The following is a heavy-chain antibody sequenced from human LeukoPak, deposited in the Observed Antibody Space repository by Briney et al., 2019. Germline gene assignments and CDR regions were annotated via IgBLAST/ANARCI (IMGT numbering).Heavy chain of an antibody. V-gene: IGHV3-30-3*01. Sequence: GGSLRLSCAASGVTFSSYAMHWVRQAPGKGLEWVAIISYDGSNKYYADFVKGRFTISRDNSKNTLYLQMNSLRVEDTAVYYCARVECGDSSCYRFDYWGQGTLVTVSS. CDR3: ARVECGDSSCYRFDY. J-gene: IGHJ4*02. D-gene: IGHD3-22*01. CDR2: ISYDGSNK. CDR1: GVTFSSYA.